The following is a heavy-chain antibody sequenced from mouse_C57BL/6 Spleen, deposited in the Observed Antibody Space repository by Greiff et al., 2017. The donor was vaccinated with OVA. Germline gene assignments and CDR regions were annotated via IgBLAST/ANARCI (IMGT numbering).Heavy chain of an antibody. V-gene: IGHV5-17*01. Sequence: EVTVVESGGGLVKPGGSLKLSCAASGFTFSDYGMHWVRQAPEKGLEWVAYISSGSSTIYYADPVKGRFTISRDNAKNTLFLQMTSLRSEDTAMDYCAREGAYITVVPDYGGQGTTLTVSS. D-gene: IGHD1-1*01. CDR3: AREGAYITVVPDY. CDR1: GFTFSDYG. J-gene: IGHJ2*01. CDR2: ISSGSSTI.